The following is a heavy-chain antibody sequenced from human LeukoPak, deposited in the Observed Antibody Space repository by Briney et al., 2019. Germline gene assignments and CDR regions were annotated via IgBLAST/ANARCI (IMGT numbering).Heavy chain of an antibody. Sequence: SETLSLTCTVSGGSISSYYWSWIRQPPGKGLEWIGYIYYSGSTYYNPSLKSRVTISVDTSKNQFSLKLSSVTAADTAVYYCARSSAPYSSSWYVWFDPWGQGTLVTVSS. J-gene: IGHJ5*02. D-gene: IGHD6-13*01. V-gene: IGHV4-59*12. CDR2: IYYSGST. CDR1: GGSISSYY. CDR3: ARSSAPYSSSWYVWFDP.